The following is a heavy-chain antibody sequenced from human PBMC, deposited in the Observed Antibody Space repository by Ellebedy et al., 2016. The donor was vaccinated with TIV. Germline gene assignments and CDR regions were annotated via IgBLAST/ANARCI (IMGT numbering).Heavy chain of an antibody. CDR3: ASYGGTAKGAFDI. Sequence: GSLRLSXTVSGGSISSSSYYWGWIRQPPGKGLEWIGEINHSGSTNYNPSLKSRVTISVDTSKNQFSLKLSSVTAADTAVYYCASYGGTAKGAFDIWGQGTMVTVSS. CDR2: INHSGST. CDR1: GGSISSSSYY. V-gene: IGHV4-39*07. D-gene: IGHD4-23*01. J-gene: IGHJ3*02.